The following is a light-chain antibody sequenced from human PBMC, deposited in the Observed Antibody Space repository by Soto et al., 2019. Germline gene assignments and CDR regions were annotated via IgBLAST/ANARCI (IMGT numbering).Light chain of an antibody. J-gene: IGLJ1*01. CDR1: SSNIGNNF. CDR3: GAWDSSLSAYV. CDR2: DDN. Sequence: QSVLKQPPSVSAAPGQKVTISCSGSSSNIGNNFVSWYQQLPGTAPKLLIYDDNDRPSGIPDRFYGSKSGTSATLGITGLQTGDEADYYGGAWDSSLSAYVFGTGTQLTVL. V-gene: IGLV1-51*01.